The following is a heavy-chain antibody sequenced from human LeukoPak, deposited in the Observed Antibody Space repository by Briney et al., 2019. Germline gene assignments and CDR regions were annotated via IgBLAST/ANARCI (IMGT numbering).Heavy chain of an antibody. CDR2: ISSSSSYI. CDR3: ARDRYSSGWSRGDWFDP. CDR1: GFTFSSYS. J-gene: IGHJ5*02. V-gene: IGHV3-21*01. D-gene: IGHD6-19*01. Sequence: GGSLRLSCAASGFTFSSYSMNWVRQAPGKGLEWVSSISSSSSYIYYADSVKGRFTISRDNAKNSLYLQMNSLRAEGTAVYYCARDRYSSGWSRGDWFDPWGQGTLVTVSS.